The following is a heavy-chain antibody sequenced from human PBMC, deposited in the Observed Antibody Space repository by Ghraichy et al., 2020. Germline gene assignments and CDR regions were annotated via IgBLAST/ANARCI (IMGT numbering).Heavy chain of an antibody. D-gene: IGHD6-13*01. J-gene: IGHJ6*03. CDR1: GGSISSYY. V-gene: IGHV4-59*01. Sequence: SETLSLTYTVSGGSISSYYWCWIRQPPGKGLEWIGYIYYSGSTNYNPSLKSRVTISVDTSKNQFSLKLSSVTAADTAVYYCAREVAAARPYYYYYMDVWGKGTTVTVSS. CDR2: IYYSGST. CDR3: AREVAAARPYYYYYMDV.